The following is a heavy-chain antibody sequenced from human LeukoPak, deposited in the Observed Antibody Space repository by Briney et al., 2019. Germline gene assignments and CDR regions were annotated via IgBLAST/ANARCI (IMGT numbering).Heavy chain of an antibody. V-gene: IGHV3-30-3*01. J-gene: IGHJ3*02. CDR2: ISYDGSNK. D-gene: IGHD1-7*01. CDR3: AAELELPYYGAFDI. CDR1: GFTFSSYA. Sequence: GGSLRLSCAASGFTFSSYAMDWVRQAPGKGLEWVAVISYDGSNKYYADSVKGRFTISRDNSKNTLYLQMNSLRAEDTAVYYPAAELELPYYGAFDIWGQGIMVTVSS.